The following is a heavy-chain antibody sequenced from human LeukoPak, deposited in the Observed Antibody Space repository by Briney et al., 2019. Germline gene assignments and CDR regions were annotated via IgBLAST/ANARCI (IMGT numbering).Heavy chain of an antibody. CDR2: INWNSGSA. V-gene: IGHV3-9*01. J-gene: IGHJ4*02. D-gene: IGHD6-19*01. CDR1: GFTFDDYA. CDR3: AKGLSYNRGWDKGSDFDY. Sequence: GGSLRLSCAASGFTFDDYAMHWVRQAPGKGLEWVSSINWNSGSAGFADSVKGRFTISRDNAKNSLYLQMTSLRADDTAFYYCAKGLSYNRGWDKGSDFDYWGQGTLVTVSS.